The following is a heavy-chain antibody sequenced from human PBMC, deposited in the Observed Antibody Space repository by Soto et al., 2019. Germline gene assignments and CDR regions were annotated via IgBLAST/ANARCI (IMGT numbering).Heavy chain of an antibody. V-gene: IGHV1-18*01. CDR2: SNAYKGNT. CDR1: GYTFTGYG. Sequence: QVQLVQSGAEVKKPGASVKVSCKASGYTFTGYGRSWVRQAPGQGLEWMGGSNAYKGNTNYAQKLQGRVTMTTATDTSTAYMELRSLRSDDTAVYYCARVLPPFDPWGQGTLVTVSS. CDR3: ARVLPPFDP. J-gene: IGHJ5*02.